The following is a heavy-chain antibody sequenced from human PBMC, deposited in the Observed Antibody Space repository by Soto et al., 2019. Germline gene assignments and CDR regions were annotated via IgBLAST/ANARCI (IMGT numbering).Heavy chain of an antibody. CDR3: ARVGGYCRGGSCYRLDY. V-gene: IGHV1-8*01. CDR2: MNPNSGKT. Sequence: QVQLVQSGAEVKKPGASVKVSCKASGYTFTSYDINWVRQATGEGLEWMGWMNPNSGKTGYAQKFQCRVTMTRNTSISTAYMKLSSLRYEETAVYYCARVGGYCRGGSCYRLDYWGQGTLVTVSS. J-gene: IGHJ4*02. D-gene: IGHD2-15*01. CDR1: GYTFTSYD.